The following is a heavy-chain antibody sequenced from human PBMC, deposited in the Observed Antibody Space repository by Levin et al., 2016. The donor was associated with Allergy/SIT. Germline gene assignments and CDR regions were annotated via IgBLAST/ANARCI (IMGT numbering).Heavy chain of an antibody. CDR2: VSYSGST. CDR3: ARHGGWGYSSGWYYEY. J-gene: IGHJ4*02. Sequence: SETLSLTCTVSGGSISSSNHYWGWIRQPPGKGLEWIGSVSYSGSTYYSPSLKSRVTISVDTSKNQFSLNLSSVSAADTAVYYCARHGGWGYSSGWYYEYWGQGTLVTVSS. D-gene: IGHD6-19*01. CDR1: GGSISSSNHY. V-gene: IGHV4-39*01.